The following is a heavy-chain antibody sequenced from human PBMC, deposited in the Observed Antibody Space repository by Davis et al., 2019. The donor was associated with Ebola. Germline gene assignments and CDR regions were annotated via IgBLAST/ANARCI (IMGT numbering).Heavy chain of an antibody. V-gene: IGHV3-23*01. CDR3: AKDRRQYQLLIYFDY. D-gene: IGHD2-2*01. CDR1: GFAFSTYG. Sequence: PGGSLRLSCAASGFAFSTYGMTWVRQAPGKGLGWVSAISGSGGSTYYADSVKGRFTISRDNSKNTLFLQMNSLRAEDTAVYYCAKDRRQYQLLIYFDYWGQGTLVTVSS. CDR2: ISGSGGST. J-gene: IGHJ4*02.